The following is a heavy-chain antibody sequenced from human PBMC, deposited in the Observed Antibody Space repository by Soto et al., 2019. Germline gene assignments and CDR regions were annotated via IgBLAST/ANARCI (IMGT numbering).Heavy chain of an antibody. Sequence: SETLSLTCTVSGGSISSGAYYWSWIRQHPGKGLEGIGYIYYSGSTYYNPSLKSRVIISVDTSKNQFSLDLISVTAADTAVYYCARLVTTVTTWWFDPWGQGTLVTVSS. CDR3: ARLVTTVTTWWFDP. CDR1: GGSISSGAYY. J-gene: IGHJ5*02. V-gene: IGHV4-31*03. D-gene: IGHD4-17*01. CDR2: IYYSGST.